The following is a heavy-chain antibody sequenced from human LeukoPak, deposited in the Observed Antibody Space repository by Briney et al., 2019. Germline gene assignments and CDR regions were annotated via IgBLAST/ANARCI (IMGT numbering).Heavy chain of an antibody. CDR1: GYTFTSYG. CDR2: ISAYNGNT. D-gene: IGHD4-23*01. V-gene: IGHV1-18*01. J-gene: IGHJ5*02. CDR3: ARDPHDYGGNRFDP. Sequence: ASVKVSCKASGYTFTSYGISWVRQAPGRGLEWMGWISAYNGNTNYAQKLQGRVTMTTDTSTSTAYMELRSLGSDDTAVYYCARDPHDYGGNRFDPWGQGTLVTVSS.